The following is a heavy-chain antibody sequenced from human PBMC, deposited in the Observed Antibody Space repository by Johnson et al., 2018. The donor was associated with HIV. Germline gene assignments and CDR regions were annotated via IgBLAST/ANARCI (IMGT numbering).Heavy chain of an antibody. CDR1: GFSFSDYY. CDR2: ISSSGGTN. CDR3: ARDGGRGDFDI. D-gene: IGHD3-16*01. V-gene: IGHV3-11*04. Sequence: QVQLVESGGGLVKPGGSLRLSCAASGFSFSDYYMTWIRQAPGKGLEWVSYISSSGGTNYYADSLKGRFTISRDNAKNSLYLQMNSLRVEDTAVYYCARDGGRGDFDIWGQGTRVSVSS. J-gene: IGHJ3*02.